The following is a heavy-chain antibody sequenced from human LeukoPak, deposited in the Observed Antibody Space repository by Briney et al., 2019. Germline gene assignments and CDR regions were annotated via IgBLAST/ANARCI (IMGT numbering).Heavy chain of an antibody. CDR2: IYHSGNT. CDR1: GDSITSSNW. V-gene: IGHV4-4*02. J-gene: IGHJ5*02. CDR3: VRGRDGYSS. Sequence: SETLSLTCAVSGDSITSSNWWSWVRQPPEKGLEWIGEIYHSGNTNYNPPPKSRVTISVDTSKNQFSLKLTSVTAADTAVYYCVRGRDGYSSWGQGTLVTVSS. D-gene: IGHD5-24*01.